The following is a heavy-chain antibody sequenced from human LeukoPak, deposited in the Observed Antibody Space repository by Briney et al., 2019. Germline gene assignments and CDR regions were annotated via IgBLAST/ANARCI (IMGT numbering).Heavy chain of an antibody. J-gene: IGHJ4*02. CDR3: ARESGYSYGQRHPPEFDH. CDR1: GFTFSSYS. V-gene: IGHV3-21*01. CDR2: ISSSSSYI. Sequence: GGSLRLSCAASGFTFSSYSMNWVRQAPGKGLEWVSSISSSSSYIYYADSVKGRFTISRDNAKNSLYLQMNSLRAEDTAVYYCARESGYSYGQRHPPEFDHWGQGTLVTVSS. D-gene: IGHD5-18*01.